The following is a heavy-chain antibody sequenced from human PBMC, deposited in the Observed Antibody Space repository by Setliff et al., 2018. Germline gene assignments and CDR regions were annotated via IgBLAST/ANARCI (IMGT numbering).Heavy chain of an antibody. CDR2: IIPIYGST. CDR1: GGSFSNYA. CDR3: ARDALYDSNDRNSYYGNWLDP. D-gene: IGHD3-22*01. J-gene: IGHJ5*02. V-gene: IGHV1-69*13. Sequence: GASVKVSCKASGGSFSNYAIIWVRQAPGQGPEWMGGIIPIYGSTNNAEKFQGSVTFSADESMSTVYMELSSLASADTALYYCARDALYDSNDRNSYYGNWLDPWGQGTLVTVSS.